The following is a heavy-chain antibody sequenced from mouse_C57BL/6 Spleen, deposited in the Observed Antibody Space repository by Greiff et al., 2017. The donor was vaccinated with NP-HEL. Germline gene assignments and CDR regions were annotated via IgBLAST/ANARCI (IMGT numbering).Heavy chain of an antibody. V-gene: IGHV1-69*01. J-gene: IGHJ2*01. CDR1: GYTFTSYW. CDR3: ARSPYYSNSYYFDY. D-gene: IGHD2-5*01. CDR2: IDPSDSYT. Sequence: QVQLKQPGAELVMPGASVKLSCKASGYTFTSYWMHWVKQRPGQGLEWIGEIDPSDSYTNYNQKFKGKSTLTVDKSSSTAYMQLSSLTSEDSAVYYCARSPYYSNSYYFDYWGQGTTLTVSS.